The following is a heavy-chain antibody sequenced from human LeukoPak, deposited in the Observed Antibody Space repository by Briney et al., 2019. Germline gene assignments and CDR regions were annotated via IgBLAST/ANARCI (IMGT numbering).Heavy chain of an antibody. Sequence: SVKVSCKASGYTFTSYGISWVRQAPGQGLEWMGGIIPIFGTANYAQKFQGRVTITADESTSTAYMELSSLRSEDTAVYYCARAMYSSSWQTQFDYWGQGTLVTVSS. CDR3: ARAMYSSSWQTQFDY. D-gene: IGHD6-13*01. V-gene: IGHV1-69*13. CDR2: IIPIFGTA. CDR1: GYTFTSYG. J-gene: IGHJ4*02.